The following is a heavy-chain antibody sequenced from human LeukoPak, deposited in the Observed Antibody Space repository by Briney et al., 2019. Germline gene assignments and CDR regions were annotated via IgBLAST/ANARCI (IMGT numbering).Heavy chain of an antibody. J-gene: IGHJ4*02. V-gene: IGHV4-4*07. D-gene: IGHD6-19*01. CDR3: ARVGSGWSFDY. Sequence: SETLSLTCTVSGGSISSYYWSWIRQPAGRGLEWIGRIQTSGSTNYNPSLKSRVTMSVDTSKNKFSLKVNSVTAADTAVYYCARVGSGWSFDYWGQGTLVTVSP. CDR1: GGSISSYY. CDR2: IQTSGST.